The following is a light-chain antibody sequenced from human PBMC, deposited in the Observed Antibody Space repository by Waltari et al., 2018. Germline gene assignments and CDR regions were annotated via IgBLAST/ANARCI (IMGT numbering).Light chain of an antibody. Sequence: QLVLTQSPSASASLGASVKLTCTLSSGHSSYAIAWHQQQPEKGPRYLMKFNSDGRQTKGDGIPDRFSGSSSGAERYLTISSLQSEDEADYYCQTWGTGIRVFGGGTKLTVL. CDR2: FNSDGRQ. CDR1: SGHSSYA. CDR3: QTWGTGIRV. V-gene: IGLV4-69*01. J-gene: IGLJ3*02.